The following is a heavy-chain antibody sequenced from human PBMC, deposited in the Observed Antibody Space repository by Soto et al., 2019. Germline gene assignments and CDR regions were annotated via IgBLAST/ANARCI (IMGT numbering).Heavy chain of an antibody. J-gene: IGHJ6*02. CDR2: IKSKTDGGTT. CDR3: HRPFRGAEQTSIFGVVMASYYYYGMDV. V-gene: IGHV3-15*07. D-gene: IGHD3-3*01. CDR1: GFTFSNAW. Sequence: GGSLRLSCAASGFTFSNAWMNWVRQAPGKGLEWVGRIKSKTDGGTTDYAAPVKGRFTISRDDSKNTLYLQMNSLKTEDTAVYYCHRPFRGAEQTSIFGVVMASYYYYGMDVWGQGTTVTVS.